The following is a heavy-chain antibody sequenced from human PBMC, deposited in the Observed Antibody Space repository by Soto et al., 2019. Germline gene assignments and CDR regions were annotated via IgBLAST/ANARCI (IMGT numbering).Heavy chain of an antibody. V-gene: IGHV4-59*01. CDR3: ARSAGSSSSNWFDP. CDR1: GGSISSYY. Sequence: SETLSLTCTVSGGSISSYYWSWIRQPPGKGLEWIGYIYYSGSTNYNPSLKSRVTISVDTSKNQFSLKLSSVTAADTAVYYCARSAGSSSSNWFDPWGQGTLVTVSS. CDR2: IYYSGST. D-gene: IGHD6-6*01. J-gene: IGHJ5*02.